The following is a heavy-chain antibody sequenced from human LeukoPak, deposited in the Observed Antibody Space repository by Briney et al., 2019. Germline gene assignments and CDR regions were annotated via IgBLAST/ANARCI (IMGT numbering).Heavy chain of an antibody. V-gene: IGHV4-38-2*02. J-gene: IGHJ4*02. CDR1: GYSISSGYY. CDR3: ARVGYNWNDRAYFDY. CDR2: IYHSGTT. Sequence: SETLSLTCTVSGYSISSGYYWGWIRQPPGKGLEWIGSIYHSGTTYYNPSLKRRVTISVDTSKNQFSLKLSSVTAADTAVYYCARVGYNWNDRAYFDYWGQGTLVTVSS. D-gene: IGHD1-1*01.